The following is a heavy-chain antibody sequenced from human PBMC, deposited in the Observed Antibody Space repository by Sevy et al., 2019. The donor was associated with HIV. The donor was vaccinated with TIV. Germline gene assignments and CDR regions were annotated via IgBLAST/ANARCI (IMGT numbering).Heavy chain of an antibody. J-gene: IGHJ5*02. CDR3: TKGIVGATWDWYDP. CDR2: IKSRHDGGTM. V-gene: IGHV3-15*01. D-gene: IGHD1-26*01. CDR1: GFTFNEAW. Sequence: GGSLRLSCAASGFTFNEAWMSWVRQAPGKGLEWVGRIKSRHDGGTMDYAAPVKGRFTISRDDSTDMLYLQMDRLTSEDTAVYYCTKGIVGATWDWYDPWGQGTLVTVSS.